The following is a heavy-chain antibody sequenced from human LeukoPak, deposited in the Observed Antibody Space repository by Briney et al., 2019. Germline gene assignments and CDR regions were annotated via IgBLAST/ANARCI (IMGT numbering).Heavy chain of an antibody. CDR2: RYYNGST. Sequence: SETLSPTCTVTADSISSSSYYWGWIRQPPGKGLEWIGSRYYNGSTYYNPSLKSRVTISGDTSKNQFSLKLSSVTAADTAVYYCARQWKQLWYVDYWGQGTLVTVSS. V-gene: IGHV4-39*01. D-gene: IGHD5-18*01. CDR3: ARQWKQLWYVDY. J-gene: IGHJ4*02. CDR1: ADSISSSSYY.